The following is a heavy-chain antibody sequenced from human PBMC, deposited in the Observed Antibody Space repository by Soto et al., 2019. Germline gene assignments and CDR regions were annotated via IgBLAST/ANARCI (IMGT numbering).Heavy chain of an antibody. V-gene: IGHV3-11*01. CDR2: ISSTGRTI. D-gene: IGHD6-19*01. CDR3: ARSYSSGWEFDY. Sequence: GGSLRLSCGASGFTFSNYYMSWIRQAPGKGLEWVSYISSTGRTIYYADSVKGRFTVSRDNAQNSLPLKLNSLRVEDTAVYYCARSYSSGWEFDYWGQGTQVTVSS. CDR1: GFTFSNYY. J-gene: IGHJ4*02.